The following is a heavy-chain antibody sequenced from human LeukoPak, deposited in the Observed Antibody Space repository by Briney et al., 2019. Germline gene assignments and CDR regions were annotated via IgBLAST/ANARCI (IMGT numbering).Heavy chain of an antibody. CDR1: GFTFSTYG. J-gene: IGHJ5*02. V-gene: IGHV3-30*02. D-gene: IGHD2-2*01. CDR2: IHYDGGNE. Sequence: GGSRRLSCAASGFTFSTYGMHWVRQAPGKGLEWVAFIHYDGGNEYNGDSVKGPFTISRDNSKNTLYLPMNSLRPEDTAVYYCARGLPSSTRTYNWLDPWGPGTLVTVSS. CDR3: ARGLPSSTRTYNWLDP.